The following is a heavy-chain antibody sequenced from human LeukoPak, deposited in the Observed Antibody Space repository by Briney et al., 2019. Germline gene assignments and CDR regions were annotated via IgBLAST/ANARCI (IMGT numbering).Heavy chain of an antibody. CDR3: ASDKSIPIPLTRN. Sequence: SETLSLTCTVSGGSISSSSYSWGWIRQPPVKGLEWIGSIYYSGSTYYNPSLKSRVTISVDTSKNQFSLKLSSVTAADTAVYYCASDKSIPIPLTRNWGQGTLVTVSS. CDR2: IYYSGST. V-gene: IGHV4-39*01. D-gene: IGHD1-14*01. J-gene: IGHJ4*02. CDR1: GGSISSSSYS.